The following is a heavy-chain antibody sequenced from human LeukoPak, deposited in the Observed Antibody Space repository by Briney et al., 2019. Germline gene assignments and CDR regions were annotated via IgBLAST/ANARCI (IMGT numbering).Heavy chain of an antibody. CDR1: GYTFTGHY. V-gene: IGHV1-2*02. D-gene: IGHD3-22*01. CDR2: INPNSGGT. Sequence: GASVKVSCKTSGYTFTGHYMHWVRQAPGQGLEWMGWINPNSGGTKYAQNFQGRVTMTRDTSISTAYMELSRLRFDDTAVYYCARDSVYGGLEYYYDSSGYYSRLLPFDYWGQGTLVTVSS. J-gene: IGHJ4*02. CDR3: ARDSVYGGLEYYYDSSGYYSRLLPFDY.